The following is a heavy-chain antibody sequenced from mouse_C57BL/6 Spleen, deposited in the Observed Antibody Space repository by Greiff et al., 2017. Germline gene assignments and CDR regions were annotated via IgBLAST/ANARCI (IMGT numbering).Heavy chain of an antibody. CDR3: ARGVERYYFDG. Sequence: LQQSGAELVRPGASVKMSCKASGYTFTSYNMPWVKQTPRQGLEWIGAIYPGNGDTSYNQKFKGKATLTVDKSSSTAYMQLSRLTSEDSAVYFCARGVERYYFDGGGQGTTLTVSS. CDR1: GYTFTSYN. CDR2: IYPGNGDT. J-gene: IGHJ2*01. V-gene: IGHV1-12*01. D-gene: IGHD1-1*01.